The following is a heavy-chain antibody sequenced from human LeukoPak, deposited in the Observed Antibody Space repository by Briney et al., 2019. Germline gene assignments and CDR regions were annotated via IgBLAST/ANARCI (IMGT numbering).Heavy chain of an antibody. Sequence: GASVKVSCKASGYTFTGYYMHWVRQAPGQGLEWMGWINPNSGGTNYAQKFQGRVTMTRDTSISTAYMELSRLRSDDTAVYYCARDAGSRSYKLDYWGQGTLVTVSS. CDR1: GYTFTGYY. J-gene: IGHJ4*02. CDR3: ARDAGSRSYKLDY. V-gene: IGHV1-2*02. CDR2: INPNSGGT. D-gene: IGHD3-10*01.